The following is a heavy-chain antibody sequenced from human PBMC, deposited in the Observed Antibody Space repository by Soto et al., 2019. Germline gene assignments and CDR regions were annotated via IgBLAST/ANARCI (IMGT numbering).Heavy chain of an antibody. V-gene: IGHV1-69*06. J-gene: IGHJ4*02. CDR1: GGTFSSHA. Sequence: QVHLVQSGAEVTKAGSSVKVSCKASGGTFSSHAFSWVRQAPGQGLEWVGGIIPIFETANYAQEFQGRVTISEDKSTNTVILERNNLRSDDTAIYFCSIGDRSSWIGNHWGPGTQVTVS. D-gene: IGHD6-6*01. CDR3: SIGDRSSWIGNH. CDR2: IIPIFETA.